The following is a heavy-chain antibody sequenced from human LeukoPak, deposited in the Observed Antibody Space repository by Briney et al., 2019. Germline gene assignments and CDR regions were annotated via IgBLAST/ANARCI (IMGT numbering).Heavy chain of an antibody. CDR3: ARFDLEWRVDY. CDR1: GGSISSSSYY. CDR2: IYYSGST. V-gene: IGHV4-39*01. D-gene: IGHD1-1*01. Sequence: SETLSLTCTDSGGSISSSSYYWGWIRQPPGKGLEWIGSIYYSGSTYYNPSLKSRVTISVDTSKNQFSLKLSSVTAADTAVYYCARFDLEWRVDYWGQGTLVTVSS. J-gene: IGHJ4*02.